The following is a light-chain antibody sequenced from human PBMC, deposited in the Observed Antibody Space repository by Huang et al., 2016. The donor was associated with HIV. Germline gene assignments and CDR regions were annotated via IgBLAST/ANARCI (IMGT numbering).Light chain of an antibody. CDR2: KAS. J-gene: IGKJ2*01. Sequence: DIQMTQSPSTLSAAVGDRVTITCRASQSVTIWLAWFQQKPGKAPKLLIYKASTLESGVPSRFSGSGSGTEFTLTIDSLQPDDVATYYCQRYSRSATFGQGTKLEIK. CDR3: QRYSRSAT. V-gene: IGKV1-5*03. CDR1: QSVTIW.